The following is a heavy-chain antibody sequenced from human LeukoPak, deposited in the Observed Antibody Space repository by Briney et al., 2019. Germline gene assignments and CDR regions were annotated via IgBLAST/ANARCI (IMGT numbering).Heavy chain of an antibody. Sequence: SQTLSLTCTVSGDSISSGDYYWSWIRQPPGKGLEWIGNIYNGGITYYNPSLKSRVSISADTSKNQFSLDLSSVTAADTAVYYCARAGHDSDEGFFDYWGQGTLVTVSS. CDR1: GDSISSGDYY. CDR3: ARAGHDSDEGFFDY. J-gene: IGHJ4*02. V-gene: IGHV4-30-4*01. D-gene: IGHD3-22*01. CDR2: IYNGGIT.